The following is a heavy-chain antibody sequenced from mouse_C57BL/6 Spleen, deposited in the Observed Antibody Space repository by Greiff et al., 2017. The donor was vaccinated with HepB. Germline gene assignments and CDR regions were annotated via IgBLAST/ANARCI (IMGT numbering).Heavy chain of an antibody. CDR1: GFTFSSYA. Sequence: DVKLVESGGGLVKPGGSLKLSCAASGFTFSSYAMSWVRQTPEKRLEWVATISDGGSYTYYPDNVKGRFTISRDNAKNNLYLQMSHLKSEDTAMYYCARVYYGSSPFAYWGQGTLVTVSA. J-gene: IGHJ3*01. V-gene: IGHV5-4*03. CDR3: ARVYYGSSPFAY. CDR2: ISDGGSYT. D-gene: IGHD1-1*01.